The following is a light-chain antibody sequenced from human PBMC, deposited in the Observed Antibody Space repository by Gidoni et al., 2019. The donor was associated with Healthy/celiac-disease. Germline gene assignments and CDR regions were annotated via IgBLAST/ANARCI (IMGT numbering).Light chain of an antibody. CDR1: PSVLSSPNNKNY. J-gene: IGKJ1*01. CDR2: WAS. V-gene: IGKV4-1*01. CDR3: QQYYSTPWT. Sequence: DIVMTQSPDSLAVSLGERATINCKSSPSVLSSPNNKNYLAWYQQKPGQPPKLLIYWASTRESGVPDRFSGSGSGTDFTLTISSLQAEDVAVYYCQQYYSTPWTFGQXTKVEIK.